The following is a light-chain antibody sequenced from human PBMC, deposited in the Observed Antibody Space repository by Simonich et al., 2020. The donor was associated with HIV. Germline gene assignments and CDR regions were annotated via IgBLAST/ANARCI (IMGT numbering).Light chain of an antibody. CDR2: DNN. J-gene: IGLJ2*01. CDR1: SSNLGNNY. Sequence: QSVLTQPPSVSAAPGQKVTISCSGISSNLGNNYVSWDQQLPGTAPKLLIYDNNKRPSGIPDRFSGSKSGTSATLGITGLQTGDEADYYCGTWDSSLSAVVFGGGTKLTVL. V-gene: IGLV1-51*01. CDR3: GTWDSSLSAVV.